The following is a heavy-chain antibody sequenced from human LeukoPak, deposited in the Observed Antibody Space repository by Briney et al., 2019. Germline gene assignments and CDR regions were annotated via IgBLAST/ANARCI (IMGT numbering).Heavy chain of an antibody. CDR1: GFTFDDYA. Sequence: GGSLRLSCAASGFTFDDYAMHWVRQAPGKGLEWVSGISWNSGSIGYADSVKGRFTISRDNAKNSLYLQMNSLRAEDTAVYYCARVPDYGDYAALGYWGQGTLVTVSS. CDR3: ARVPDYGDYAALGY. V-gene: IGHV3-9*01. CDR2: ISWNSGSI. D-gene: IGHD4-17*01. J-gene: IGHJ4*02.